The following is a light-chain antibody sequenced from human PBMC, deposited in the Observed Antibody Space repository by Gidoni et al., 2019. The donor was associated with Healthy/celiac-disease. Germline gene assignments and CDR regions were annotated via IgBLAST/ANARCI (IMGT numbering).Light chain of an antibody. CDR2: GAS. Sequence: EIVLTQSPGTLSLSPGERATLSCRASQSVSSSYLAGYQQKPGQAPRLLIYGASSRAPGIPDRFSGSGSGTDFTLTISRLEPEDFAVYYCQQSRIFGPGTKVDIK. V-gene: IGKV3-20*01. CDR3: QQSRI. J-gene: IGKJ3*01. CDR1: QSVSSSY.